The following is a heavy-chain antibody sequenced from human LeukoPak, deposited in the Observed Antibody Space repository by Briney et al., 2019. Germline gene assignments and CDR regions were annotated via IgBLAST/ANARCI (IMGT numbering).Heavy chain of an antibody. D-gene: IGHD5-12*01. J-gene: IGHJ3*02. V-gene: IGHV6-1*01. Sequence: SQTLSLTCAISGDSASSNSAAWNWLRQSPSRGLEWLGRTYYRSKWYNDYAVSLKSRITVNPDTSKNQFSLQLNSVTPEDTAVYYCARDTGAAISTFDIWGQGTMVTVSS. CDR1: GDSASSNSAA. CDR2: TYYRSKWYN. CDR3: ARDTGAAISTFDI.